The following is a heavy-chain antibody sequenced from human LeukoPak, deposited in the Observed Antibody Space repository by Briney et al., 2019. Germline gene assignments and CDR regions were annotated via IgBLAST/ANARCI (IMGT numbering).Heavy chain of an antibody. D-gene: IGHD1-14*01. CDR1: GFTFSSYG. J-gene: IGHJ3*02. CDR3: ARDLSPWETRNPDAFDI. CDR2: IYSASST. V-gene: IGHV3-53*01. Sequence: GRSLRLSCAASGFTFSSYGMHWVRQAPGKGLEWVSVIYSASSTYYADSVKGRFSISRDNSKNTLYLQMNSLRVEDTAVYYCARDLSPWETRNPDAFDIWGQGTMVTVSS.